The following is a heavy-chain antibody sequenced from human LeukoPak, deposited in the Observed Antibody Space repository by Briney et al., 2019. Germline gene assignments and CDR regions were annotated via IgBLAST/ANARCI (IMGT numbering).Heavy chain of an antibody. V-gene: IGHV3-23*01. D-gene: IGHD4/OR15-4a*01. J-gene: IGHJ4*01. Sequence: GGSLRLSCAASGFTFSNYAMSWVRQAPGKGLEWVSGINGRGDSTVYADAVKGRFTISRDNFKSTLYLQMNSLRVEDTAGYYCAKDQGSGHGAYTWGTFDFWGLETLVTVSS. CDR2: INGRGDST. CDR3: AKDQGSGHGAYTWGTFDF. CDR1: GFTFSNYA.